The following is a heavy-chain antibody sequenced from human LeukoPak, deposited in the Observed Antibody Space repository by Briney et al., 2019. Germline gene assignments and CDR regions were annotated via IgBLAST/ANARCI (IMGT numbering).Heavy chain of an antibody. V-gene: IGHV3-20*04. J-gene: IGHJ6*03. D-gene: IGHD3-3*01. CDR3: ARGGITIFGNYYYMDV. CDR1: GFTFSSYS. CDR2: INWNGGST. Sequence: GRSLRLSCAASGFTFSSYSMSWVRQAPGKGLEWVSGINWNGGSTGYADSVKGRFTISRDNAKNSLYLQMNSLRAEDTALYYCARGGITIFGNYYYMDVWGKGTTVTVSS.